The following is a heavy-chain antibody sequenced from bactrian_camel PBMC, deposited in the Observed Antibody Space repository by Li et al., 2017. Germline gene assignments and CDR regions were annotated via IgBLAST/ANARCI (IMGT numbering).Heavy chain of an antibody. D-gene: IGHD1*01. V-gene: IGHV3S53*01. Sequence: VQLVESGGGSVQAGGSLKLSCAASGVIFSDCTMAWYRRTPGKERELVSFINRDGTTQYSDSVKGRFTIVHDNAKNTLSLQMNNLKPDDTAEYYCAAPGDVDPVAISGFLCLQSTGYWGQGTQVTVS. CDR3: AAPGDVDPVAISGFLCLQSTGY. CDR2: INRDGTT. J-gene: IGHJ6*01. CDR1: GVIFSDCT.